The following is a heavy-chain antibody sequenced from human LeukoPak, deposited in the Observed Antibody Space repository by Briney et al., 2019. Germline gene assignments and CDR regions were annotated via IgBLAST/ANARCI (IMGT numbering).Heavy chain of an antibody. CDR2: ISGSGGST. Sequence: SGGSLRLSCAASGFTFSSYAMSWVRQAPGKGLEWVSAISGSGGSTYYADSVKGRFTISRDNSKNTLYLQMNSLRAEDTAVYYCAKVKDSYYDFWSGPFDIWGQGTMVTVFS. V-gene: IGHV3-23*01. CDR3: AKVKDSYYDFWSGPFDI. D-gene: IGHD3-3*01. CDR1: GFTFSSYA. J-gene: IGHJ3*02.